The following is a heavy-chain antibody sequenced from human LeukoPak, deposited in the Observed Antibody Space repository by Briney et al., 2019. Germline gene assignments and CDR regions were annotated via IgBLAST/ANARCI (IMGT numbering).Heavy chain of an antibody. CDR1: GGSISSGSYY. J-gene: IGHJ6*02. D-gene: IGHD3-10*01. CDR2: IYYSGST. Sequence: PSETLSLTCTVSGGSISSGSYYWGWIRQPPGKGLEWIGSIYYSGSTYYNPSLKSRVTISVDTSKNQFSLKLSSVTAADTAVYYCARRSGYYGSGSYSDYYGMDVWGQGTTVTVSS. V-gene: IGHV4-39*01. CDR3: ARRSGYYGSGSYSDYYGMDV.